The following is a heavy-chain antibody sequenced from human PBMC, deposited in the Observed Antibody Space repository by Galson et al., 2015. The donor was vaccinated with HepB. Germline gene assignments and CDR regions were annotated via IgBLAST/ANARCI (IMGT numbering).Heavy chain of an antibody. CDR1: GYTFTNNA. Sequence: SVKVSCKASGYTFTNNAIHWVRQAPGQGLEWMGWINAGNGNTKYSQKFPGTVTLTWDTSASTAYMELSSLRSEDTAVYYCARLRYYFDSSGYLVRYFDLWGRGTLVSVSS. J-gene: IGHJ2*01. V-gene: IGHV1-3*01. D-gene: IGHD3-22*01. CDR2: INAGNGNT. CDR3: ARLRYYFDSSGYLVRYFDL.